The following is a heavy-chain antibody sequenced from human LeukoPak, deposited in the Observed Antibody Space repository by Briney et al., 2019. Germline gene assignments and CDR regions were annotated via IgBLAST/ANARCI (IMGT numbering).Heavy chain of an antibody. D-gene: IGHD6-13*01. V-gene: IGHV3-7*03. CDR2: IKQDESEK. J-gene: IGHJ4*02. Sequence: PGGSLRLSCVFSGFTFSNFWLSGVGQAPGKGRDWWANIKQDESEKHYVDSVKGRFTVSRDNAKNSLYLQMNSLRAEDTAVYYCARGSARIAEDYFDYWGQGNLVTVSS. CDR1: GFTFSNFW. CDR3: ARGSARIAEDYFDY.